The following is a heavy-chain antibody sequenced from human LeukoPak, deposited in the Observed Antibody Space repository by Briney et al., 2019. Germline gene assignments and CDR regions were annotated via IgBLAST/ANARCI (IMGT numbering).Heavy chain of an antibody. D-gene: IGHD3-3*01. V-gene: IGHV1-8*01. CDR3: ARGIDLFLLGDYDFWSGYSKYYYYYYMDV. Sequence: ASVKVSCKASGYTFTSYDINWVRQATGQGLEWMGWMNPNSGNTGYAQKFQGRVTMTRNTSISTAYMELSSLRSEDTAVYYCARGIDLFLLGDYDFWSGYSKYYYYYYMDVWGKGTTVTVSS. CDR2: MNPNSGNT. J-gene: IGHJ6*03. CDR1: GYTFTSYD.